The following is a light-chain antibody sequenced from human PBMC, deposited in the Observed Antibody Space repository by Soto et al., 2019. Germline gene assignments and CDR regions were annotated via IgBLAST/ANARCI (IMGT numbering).Light chain of an antibody. Sequence: EIVLTQSPATLSLSPGERATLSCRASQSVSSYLAWYQQKPGQAPRLLIYDASSRATGIPARFSGSGSGTDFTLTISRLEPEDFAVYYCQQRSNWPSITFGQGTRLEI. CDR1: QSVSSY. CDR3: QQRSNWPSIT. V-gene: IGKV3-11*01. J-gene: IGKJ5*01. CDR2: DAS.